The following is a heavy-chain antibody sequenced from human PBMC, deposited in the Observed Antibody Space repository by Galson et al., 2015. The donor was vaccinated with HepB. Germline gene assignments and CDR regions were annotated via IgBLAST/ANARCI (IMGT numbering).Heavy chain of an antibody. D-gene: IGHD2-15*01. V-gene: IGHV4-59*01. CDR2: IYYSGST. CDR3: ARFGRGKYCSGGSCYPFDY. Sequence: ETLSLTCTVSGGSISSYYWSWIRQPPGKGLEWIGYIYYSGSTNYNPSLKSRVTISVDTSKNQFSLKPSSVTAADTAVYYCARFGRGKYCSGGSCYPFDYWGQGTLVTVSS. CDR1: GGSISSYY. J-gene: IGHJ4*02.